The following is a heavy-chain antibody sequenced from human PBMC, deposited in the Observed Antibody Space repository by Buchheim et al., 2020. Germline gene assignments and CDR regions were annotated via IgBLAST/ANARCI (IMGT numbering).Heavy chain of an antibody. CDR3: AKGPRRVTQTPPLCFDY. CDR1: GFTFSSYA. J-gene: IGHJ4*02. V-gene: IGHV3-23*01. Sequence: EVQLLESGGGLVQPGGSLRLSCAASGFTFSSYAMSWVRQAPGTGLEWVSAISGSGGSTYYADSVKGRFTISRDNFKNTLFLQMNSLRAEDTAVYYCAKGPRRVTQTPPLCFDYWGQGTL. D-gene: IGHD2-21*02. CDR2: ISGSGGST.